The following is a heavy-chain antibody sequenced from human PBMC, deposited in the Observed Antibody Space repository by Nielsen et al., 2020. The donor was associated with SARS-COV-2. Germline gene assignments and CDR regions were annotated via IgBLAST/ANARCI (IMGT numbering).Heavy chain of an antibody. D-gene: IGHD3-16*01. CDR1: GFTFSSYE. V-gene: IGHV3-48*03. Sequence: GESLKISCAASGFTFSSYEMNWVRQAPGEGLEWVSYFSGSGTTKYYADSVKGRFTISRDNAKNSLFLQMNSLRAEDTATYYCAREFGAGAFGFWGQGTQVTVSS. CDR3: AREFGAGAFGF. J-gene: IGHJ4*02. CDR2: FSGSGTTK.